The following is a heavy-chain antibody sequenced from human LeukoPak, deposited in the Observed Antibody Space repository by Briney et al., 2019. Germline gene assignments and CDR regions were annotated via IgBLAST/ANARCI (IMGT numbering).Heavy chain of an antibody. J-gene: IGHJ4*02. CDR1: GGSFSGYY. CDR3: ARSYYDSSGYYYVY. D-gene: IGHD3-22*01. Sequence: SETLSLTWAVYGGSFSGYYWSWIRQPPGKGLEWIGEINHSGSTNYNPSLKSRVTISVDTSKNQFSLKLSSVTAADTAVYYCARSYYDSSGYYYVYWGQGTLVTVSS. V-gene: IGHV4-34*01. CDR2: INHSGST.